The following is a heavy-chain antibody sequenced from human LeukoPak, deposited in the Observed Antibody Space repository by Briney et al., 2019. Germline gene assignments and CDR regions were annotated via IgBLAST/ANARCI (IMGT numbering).Heavy chain of an antibody. CDR2: ISSSSYM. CDR1: GFTFSSYS. D-gene: IGHD3-22*01. CDR3: AVEGAIFDSSGHPQANN. V-gene: IGHV3-21*01. J-gene: IGHJ4*02. Sequence: PGGSLRLSCAASGFTFSSYSMNWVRQTPGKGLEWVSSISSSSYMYYADSVKGRCTMSRDNAKSSLYLHMNSLRAEDTAVYYCAVEGAIFDSSGHPQANNWGQGTLVTVSS.